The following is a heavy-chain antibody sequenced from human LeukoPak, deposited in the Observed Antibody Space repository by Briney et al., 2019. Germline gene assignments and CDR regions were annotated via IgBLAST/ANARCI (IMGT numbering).Heavy chain of an antibody. Sequence: ASVKVSCKASGYTFTSYGISWVRQAPGQGLEWMGWISAYNGNTNYAQKLQGRVTMTTDTSTSTAYMELSSLRSEDTAVYYCARAPIKNVWASIVGATRLLSAYYYMDVWGKGTTVTISS. D-gene: IGHD1-26*01. CDR1: GYTFTSYG. V-gene: IGHV1-18*01. CDR2: ISAYNGNT. J-gene: IGHJ6*03. CDR3: ARAPIKNVWASIVGATRLLSAYYYMDV.